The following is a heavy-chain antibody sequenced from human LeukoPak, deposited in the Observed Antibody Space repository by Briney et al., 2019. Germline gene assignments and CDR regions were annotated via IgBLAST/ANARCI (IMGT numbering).Heavy chain of an antibody. V-gene: IGHV3-23*01. J-gene: IGHJ4*02. D-gene: IGHD4-11*01. CDR1: GFTFSSYA. CDR2: ITGSGGST. Sequence: GGSLRLSCAASGFTFSSYAMSWVRQAPGKGLEWVSAITGSGGSTYYADSVKGRFTISRDNSKNTLYLQMNSLRAEDTAVYYCAKAHTVPYYFDYWGQGTLVTVSS. CDR3: AKAHTVPYYFDY.